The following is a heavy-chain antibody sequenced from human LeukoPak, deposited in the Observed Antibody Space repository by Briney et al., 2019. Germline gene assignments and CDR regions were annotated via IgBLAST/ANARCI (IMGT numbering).Heavy chain of an antibody. D-gene: IGHD6-19*01. CDR1: GYSFTSYW. CDR3: ARDSPHSSGWRDAFDI. CDR2: IYPGDYDT. J-gene: IGHJ3*02. Sequence: GESLKISCKGSGYSFTSYWIGWVRQMPGKGLEWMGIIYPGDYDTRYSPSFQGQVTISGDKSINTAYLQWSSLKASDSAMYYCARDSPHSSGWRDAFDIWGQGTLVTVSS. V-gene: IGHV5-51*01.